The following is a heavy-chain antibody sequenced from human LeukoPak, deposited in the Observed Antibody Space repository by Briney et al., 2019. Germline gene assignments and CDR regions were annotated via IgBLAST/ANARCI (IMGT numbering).Heavy chain of an antibody. J-gene: IGHJ4*02. CDR3: AKAGTQQWLLFVGVY. Sequence: GGSLRLSCAASGFTFRTHLMHWVRRAPGKGLEWVAIISYDGSNKYYGDSVKGRFTISRDNSKNTLYLQMNSLRVEDTAMYYCAKAGTQQWLLFVGVYWGQGALVTVSS. CDR1: GFTFRTHL. D-gene: IGHD6-19*01. V-gene: IGHV3-30-3*01. CDR2: ISYDGSNK.